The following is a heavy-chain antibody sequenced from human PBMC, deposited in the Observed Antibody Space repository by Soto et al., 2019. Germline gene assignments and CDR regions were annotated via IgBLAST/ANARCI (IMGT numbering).Heavy chain of an antibody. D-gene: IGHD5-12*01. CDR1: GYTFTRSG. CDR3: AREGVAPYYYYGMDV. V-gene: IGHV1-18*01. Sequence: QVQLVQSGAEVKKPGASVKVSCKASGYTFTRSGISWVRQAPGQGLEWMGWISTYNGDTNYAQTFQGRVTMTTDTSTSTVHMDVRSLRSDETAVYYCAREGVAPYYYYGMDVWGQGTPVTVSS. J-gene: IGHJ6*02. CDR2: ISTYNGDT.